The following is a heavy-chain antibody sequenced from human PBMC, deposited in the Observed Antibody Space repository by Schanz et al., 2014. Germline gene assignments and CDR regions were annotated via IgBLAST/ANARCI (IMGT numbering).Heavy chain of an antibody. V-gene: IGHV1-18*01. CDR3: ASSGAGYSSSWDFDY. CDR2: ISAYNGNT. D-gene: IGHD6-13*01. Sequence: QVQLVQSGAEVKKPGASVKVSCKASGYTFISYGINWVRQAPGQGLEWMGWISAYNGNTNYAQKFQGRVTITRDTSASTAYMELSSLRSEDTAVYYCASSGAGYSSSWDFDYWGQGTLVTVSS. CDR1: GYTFISYG. J-gene: IGHJ4*02.